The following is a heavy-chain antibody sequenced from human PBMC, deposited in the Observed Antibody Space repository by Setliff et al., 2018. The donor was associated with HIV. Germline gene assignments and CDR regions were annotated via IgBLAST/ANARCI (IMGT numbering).Heavy chain of an antibody. Sequence: ASVKVSCKASGYTFTSLDINWVRQATGQGPEWMGWLNPTSGNTGSAQRFQGRVTMTRNTSISIAYMELSNLRSEDTAVYYCPRGAPGRSCSGGSCSYFDYWGQGTLVTVSS. D-gene: IGHD2-15*01. J-gene: IGHJ4*02. CDR1: GYTFTSLD. V-gene: IGHV1-8*01. CDR2: LNPTSGNT. CDR3: PRGAPGRSCSGGSCSYFDY.